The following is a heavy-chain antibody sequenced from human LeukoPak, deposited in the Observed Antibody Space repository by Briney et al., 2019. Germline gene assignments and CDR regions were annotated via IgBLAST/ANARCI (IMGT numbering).Heavy chain of an antibody. D-gene: IGHD6-19*01. CDR3: ARGYSSGHDAFDI. CDR1: GFTFSLYW. J-gene: IGHJ3*02. CDR2: IKQDGSEK. V-gene: IGHV3-7*03. Sequence: GGSLRLSCAASGFTFSLYWMNWVRRAPGKGLEWVANIKQDGSEKNYVDSVKGRFTISRDNAKNSLYLQMNNLRAEDTAVYYCARGYSSGHDAFDIWGQGTMVTVSS.